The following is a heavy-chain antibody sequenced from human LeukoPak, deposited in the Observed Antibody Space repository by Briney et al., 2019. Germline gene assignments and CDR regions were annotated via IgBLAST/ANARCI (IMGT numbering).Heavy chain of an antibody. V-gene: IGHV3-23*01. CDR3: AKDYGRYQLPTGFDY. Sequence: GGSLRLSCAASGFTFSSYAMSWVRQAPGKGLEWVSAISGSGGSTYYADSVKGRFTISRDNSKNTLYLQMNSLRAEDTAVYYCAKDYGRYQLPTGFDYWGQGTLVTVSS. D-gene: IGHD2-2*01. CDR2: ISGSGGST. J-gene: IGHJ4*02. CDR1: GFTFSSYA.